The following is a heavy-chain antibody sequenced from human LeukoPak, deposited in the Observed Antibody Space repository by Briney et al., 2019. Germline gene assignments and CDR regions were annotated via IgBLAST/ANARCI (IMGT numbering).Heavy chain of an antibody. Sequence: SETLSLTCAVYGGSFSGYYWSWIRQPPGKGLEWIGEINHSGSTNYNPSLKSRVTISVDTSKNQFSLKLSSVTAADTAVCYCARGHRTKDAFDIWGQGTMVTVSS. CDR3: ARGHRTKDAFDI. CDR2: INHSGST. CDR1: GGSFSGYY. D-gene: IGHD2-2*01. V-gene: IGHV4-34*01. J-gene: IGHJ3*02.